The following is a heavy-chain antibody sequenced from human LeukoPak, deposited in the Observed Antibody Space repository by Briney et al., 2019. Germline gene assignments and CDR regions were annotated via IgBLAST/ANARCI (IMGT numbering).Heavy chain of an antibody. CDR3: ARDSYGSGSSYNDYYYYMDV. J-gene: IGHJ6*03. CDR1: GYTFTSYD. CDR2: MNPNSGNT. Sequence: ASVKVSCKASGYTFTSYDINWVRQATGQGLEWMGWMNPNSGNTGYAQKFQGRVTITRNTSISTAYMELSSLRSEDTAVYYCARDSYGSGSSYNDYYYYMDVWGKGTTVTIS. V-gene: IGHV1-8*03. D-gene: IGHD3-10*01.